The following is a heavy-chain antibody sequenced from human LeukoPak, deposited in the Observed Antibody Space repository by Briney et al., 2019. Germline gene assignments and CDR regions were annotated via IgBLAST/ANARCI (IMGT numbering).Heavy chain of an antibody. Sequence: AGGSLRLSCAASGFTFSGYAMSWVRQAPGKGLEWVSTLISTGGGTYYADSVKGRFTISRDNSKNTLYLQINSLRAEDTAIYYCAKDQEHVLLWFGESSSGWFDPWGQGTLVTVSS. D-gene: IGHD3-10*01. CDR2: LISTGGGT. CDR3: AKDQEHVLLWFGESSSGWFDP. J-gene: IGHJ5*02. CDR1: GFTFSGYA. V-gene: IGHV3-23*01.